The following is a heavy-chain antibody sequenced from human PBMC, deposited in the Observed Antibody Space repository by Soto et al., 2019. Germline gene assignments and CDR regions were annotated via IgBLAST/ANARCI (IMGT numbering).Heavy chain of an antibody. Sequence: QLQLQESGPGLVRPSETLSLTCTVSGGSISITPHYWGWIRQPPGKGLEWIGSIPNSGTTYYNPSLKSRVTISVDTSKNQFSLKLTSVTAADTAIYYCVGDRKIRNYYYWGQGTLVTVSS. V-gene: IGHV4-39*01. CDR1: GGSISITPHY. CDR2: IPNSGTT. CDR3: VGDRKIRNYYY. J-gene: IGHJ4*02. D-gene: IGHD1-7*01.